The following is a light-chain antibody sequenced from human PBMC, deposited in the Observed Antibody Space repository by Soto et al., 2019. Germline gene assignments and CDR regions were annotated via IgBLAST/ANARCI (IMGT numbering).Light chain of an antibody. V-gene: IGKV3-20*01. CDR1: QSVSSTY. Sequence: EIVLPQSPGTLSLSPGERGTLSCRASQSVSSTYLAWYQQKPGQAPRLLIYGASNRATGIPDRFSGSGSGTDFTLTISRLEPEDFAVYYCQQYGSSGTFGQGTKVDIK. CDR3: QQYGSSGT. J-gene: IGKJ1*01. CDR2: GAS.